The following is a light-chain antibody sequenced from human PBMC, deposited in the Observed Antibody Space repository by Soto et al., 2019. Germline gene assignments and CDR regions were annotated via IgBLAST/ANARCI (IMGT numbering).Light chain of an antibody. Sequence: KQAAGTRTVSAGGTAIRCRRPSPRFKTFVVWYQQRPGQAPRLLIHDASHRAAGIPARFSGSGFGTDFTLTISSLEPEDAAVYPCQQRRNWAPVTVSRGTRVEI. J-gene: IGKJ5*01. CDR3: QQRRNWAPVT. CDR2: DAS. V-gene: IGKV3-11*01. CDR1: PRFKTF.